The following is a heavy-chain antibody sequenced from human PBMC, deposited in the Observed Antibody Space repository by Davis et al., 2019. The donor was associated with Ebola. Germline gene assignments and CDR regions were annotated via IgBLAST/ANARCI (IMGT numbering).Heavy chain of an antibody. J-gene: IGHJ4*02. Sequence: AASVQVSCKASGYTFTNYGITWVRQAPGQGLEWMGIINPSGGSTSYAQKFQGRVTMTRDTSTSTVYMELSSLRSEDTAVYYCATGQWRLWLIYWGQGTLVTVSS. V-gene: IGHV1-46*03. CDR1: GYTFTNYG. CDR2: INPSGGST. D-gene: IGHD5-18*01. CDR3: ATGQWRLWLIY.